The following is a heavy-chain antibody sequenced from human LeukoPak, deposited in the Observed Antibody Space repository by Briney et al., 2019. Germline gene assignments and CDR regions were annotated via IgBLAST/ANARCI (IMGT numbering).Heavy chain of an antibody. CDR2: IYYSGST. J-gene: IGHJ4*02. V-gene: IGHV4-39*01. CDR1: GGSISSSSYY. Sequence: SETLSLTCTVSGGSISSSSYYWGWIRQPPGKGLEWIGSIYYSGSTYYNPSLKSRVTISVDTSKNQFSLKLSSVTAADTAVYYCARGVPRVGSYSDYWGQGTLVTVSS. D-gene: IGHD3-10*01. CDR3: ARGVPRVGSYSDY.